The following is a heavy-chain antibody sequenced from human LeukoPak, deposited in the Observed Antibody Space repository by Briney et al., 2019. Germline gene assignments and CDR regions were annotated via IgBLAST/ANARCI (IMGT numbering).Heavy chain of an antibody. CDR3: ARAAGGGSYPKRQYYYYYYYMDV. V-gene: IGHV4-34*01. CDR2: INHSGST. D-gene: IGHD1-26*01. Sequence: SETLSLTCAVYGGSFSGYYWSWIRQPPGKGLEWIGEINHSGSTNYNPSLKSRVTRSVDTSKNQFSLKLSSVTAADTAVYYCARAAGGGSYPKRQYYYYYYYMDVWGKGTTVTISS. CDR1: GGSFSGYY. J-gene: IGHJ6*03.